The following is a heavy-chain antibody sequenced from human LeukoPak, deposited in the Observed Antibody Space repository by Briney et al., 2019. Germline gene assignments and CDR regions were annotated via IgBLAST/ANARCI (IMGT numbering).Heavy chain of an antibody. CDR3: ARRTYIAARPIYYYYYYMDV. J-gene: IGHJ6*03. D-gene: IGHD6-6*01. CDR1: GYTFTSYA. CDR2: MYPNSGNT. V-gene: IGHV1-8*01. Sequence: ASLKVSCKASGYTFTSYAINWGRQATRQGLGWMGWMYPNSGNTGYAQKFQGRVTMIRNTSISTDYMELSSLRSEDTAVYYCARRTYIAARPIYYYYYYMDVWGKGTTVTVSS.